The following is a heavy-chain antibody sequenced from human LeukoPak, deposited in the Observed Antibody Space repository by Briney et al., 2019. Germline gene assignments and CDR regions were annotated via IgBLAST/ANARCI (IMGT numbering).Heavy chain of an antibody. CDR3: ARVKGYYYGSGSQNWFDP. CDR2: IYSGGST. D-gene: IGHD3-10*01. CDR1: GFTVSSNY. J-gene: IGHJ5*02. V-gene: IGHV3-66*01. Sequence: PGGSLRLSCAASGFTVSSNYMSWVRQAPGKGLEWVSAIYSGGSTYYADSVKGRFTISRDNSKNTLYLQMNSLRAEDTAVYYCARVKGYYYGSGSQNWFDPWGQGTLVTVSS.